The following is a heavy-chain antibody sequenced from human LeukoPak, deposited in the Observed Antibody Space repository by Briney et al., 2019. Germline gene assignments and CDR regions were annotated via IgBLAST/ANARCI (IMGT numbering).Heavy chain of an antibody. J-gene: IGHJ4*02. CDR2: IYYSGTP. CDR3: ARHGGSYDFDF. CDR1: GGSISSYY. Sequence: SETLSLTCTVSGGSISSYYWSWIRPPPGKGVEWIGYIYYSGTPNYNPTLKSRVTMSVDTSKNQFSLKLSSVTAADTAVYYCARHGGSYDFDFWGQGTLVTVSS. V-gene: IGHV4-59*08. D-gene: IGHD1-26*01.